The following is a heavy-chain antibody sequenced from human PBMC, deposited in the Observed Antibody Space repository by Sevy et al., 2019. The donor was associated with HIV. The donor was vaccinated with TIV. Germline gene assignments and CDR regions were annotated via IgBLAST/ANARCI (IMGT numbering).Heavy chain of an antibody. D-gene: IGHD3-10*01. CDR3: ASSKGDYYYGSGSLHADY. Sequence: GGSLRLSCAASGFTFSSYWMHWVRQAPGKGLVWVSRINSDGSSTSYADSVKGRFTISRDNAKNTLYLQMNSLRAEDTAVHYCASSKGDYYYGSGSLHADYWGQGTLVTVSS. V-gene: IGHV3-74*01. CDR2: INSDGSST. CDR1: GFTFSSYW. J-gene: IGHJ4*02.